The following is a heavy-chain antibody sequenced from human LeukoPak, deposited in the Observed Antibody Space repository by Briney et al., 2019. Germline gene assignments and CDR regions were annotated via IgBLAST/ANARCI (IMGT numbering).Heavy chain of an antibody. CDR2: MYHSGGI. D-gene: IGHD3-22*01. CDR3: ARDPGPYYYDSSGYYAY. J-gene: IGHJ4*02. V-gene: IGHV4-38-2*02. Sequence: SETLSLTCALSGYSISRGYYWGWIRQPPGKGLEGIGGMYHSGGIYYNPSLKSPGTIAVDTAKNQFSLKLGSVTAADTAVDYCARDPGPYYYDSSGYYAYWGEGDLVT. CDR1: GYSISRGYY.